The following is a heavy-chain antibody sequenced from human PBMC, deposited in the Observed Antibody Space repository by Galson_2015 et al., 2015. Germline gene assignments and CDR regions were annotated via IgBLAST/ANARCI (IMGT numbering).Heavy chain of an antibody. CDR1: GFTFSSYA. J-gene: IGHJ3*02. Sequence: SLRLSCAACGFTFSSYAMHWVRQAPGKGLEWVAVISYDGSNKYYADSVKGRFTISRDNSKNTLYLQMNSLRAEDTAVYYCARVSAYYYDLRGAFDIWGQGTMVTVSS. CDR3: ARVSAYYYDLRGAFDI. D-gene: IGHD3-22*01. CDR2: ISYDGSNK. V-gene: IGHV3-30-3*01.